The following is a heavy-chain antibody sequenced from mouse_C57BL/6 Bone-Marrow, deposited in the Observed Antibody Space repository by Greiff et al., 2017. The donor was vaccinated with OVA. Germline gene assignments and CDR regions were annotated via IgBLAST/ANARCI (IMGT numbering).Heavy chain of an antibody. CDR1: GYTFTDYY. J-gene: IGHJ3*01. V-gene: IGHV1-19*01. D-gene: IGHD1-1*01. CDR2: INPYNGGT. Sequence: VQLQQSGPVLVKPGASVKMSCKASGYTFTDYYMNWVKQSHGKRLEWIGVINPYNGGTSYNQKFKGKATLTVDKSSSTAYMELNSLTSEDSAVYYCARTPYYYGSSPFAYWGQGTLVTVSA. CDR3: ARTPYYYGSSPFAY.